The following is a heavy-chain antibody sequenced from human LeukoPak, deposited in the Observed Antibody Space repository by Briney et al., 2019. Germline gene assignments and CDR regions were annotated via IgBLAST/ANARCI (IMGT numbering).Heavy chain of an antibody. J-gene: IGHJ1*01. D-gene: IGHD2-2*01. V-gene: IGHV3-43*02. CDR3: ARDRMSRAPTYFHH. CDR1: GFTFDEFA. CDR2: VSGDGGRT. Sequence: GGSLRLSCAASGFTFDEFAMHWVRQAPGKGLEWVSFVSGDGGRTDYADSVKGRFTIARDNSKNSLYLQMNSLTAEDTAFYFCARDRMSRAPTYFHHWGQGTLVTVSA.